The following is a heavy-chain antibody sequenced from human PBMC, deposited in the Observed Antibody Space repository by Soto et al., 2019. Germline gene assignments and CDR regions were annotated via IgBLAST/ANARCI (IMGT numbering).Heavy chain of an antibody. V-gene: IGHV4-39*02. D-gene: IGHD3-10*01. J-gene: IGHJ4*02. CDR2: IYYSGST. CDR3: ARDRYFVSSGSPLYDY. Sequence: PGGSLRLSCAASGFTFSSYAMHWVRQAPGKGLEWIGSIYYSGSTYYNPSLKSRVTISVDTSKNQFSLKLSSVTAADTAVYYCARDRYFVSSGSPLYDYWGQGTLVTVSS. CDR1: GFTFSSYAMH.